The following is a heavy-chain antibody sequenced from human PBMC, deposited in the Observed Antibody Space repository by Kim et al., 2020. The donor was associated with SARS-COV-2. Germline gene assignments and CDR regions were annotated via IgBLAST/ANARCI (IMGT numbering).Heavy chain of an antibody. CDR2: IYYSGST. Sequence: SETLSLTCTVSGGSISSSSYYWGWIRQPPGKGLEWIGSIYYSGSTYYNPSLKSRVTISVDTSKNQFSLKLSSVTAADTAVYYCARGWYSGSSRDDYYYYYGMDVWGRGTTVTVSS. CDR3: ARGWYSGSSRDDYYYYYGMDV. V-gene: IGHV4-39*07. CDR1: GGSISSSSYY. J-gene: IGHJ6*02. D-gene: IGHD1-26*01.